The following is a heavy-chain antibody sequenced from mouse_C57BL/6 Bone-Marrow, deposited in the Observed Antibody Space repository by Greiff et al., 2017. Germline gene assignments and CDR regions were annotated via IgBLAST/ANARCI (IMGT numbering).Heavy chain of an antibody. CDR1: GYSFTDYN. V-gene: IGHV1-39*01. Sequence: EVKLQESGPELVKPGASVKISCKASGYSFTDYNMNWVKQSTGKSLEWIGVINPNYGTTSYKQKFKGKATLTVDKCSNTAYMQLNSLTSEDSAVYYCSMGYDYDYALDYWGQGTSVTVSS. CDR3: SMGYDYDYALDY. CDR2: INPNYGTT. J-gene: IGHJ4*01. D-gene: IGHD2-4*01.